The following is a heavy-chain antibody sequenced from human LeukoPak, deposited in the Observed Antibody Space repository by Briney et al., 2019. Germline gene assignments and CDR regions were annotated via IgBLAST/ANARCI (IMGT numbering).Heavy chain of an antibody. D-gene: IGHD3/OR15-3a*01. CDR3: ARQTGSGLFILP. CDR1: GVSISSSNSY. J-gene: IGHJ4*02. Sequence: SETLSLTCTVSGVSISSSNSYWGWIRQPPGKGLEWIGSIYYSGNTYYNASLKSQVSISIDTSENQFSLKLTSVTAADTAVYYCARQTGSGLFILPGGQGTLVTVSS. CDR2: IYYSGNT. V-gene: IGHV4-39*01.